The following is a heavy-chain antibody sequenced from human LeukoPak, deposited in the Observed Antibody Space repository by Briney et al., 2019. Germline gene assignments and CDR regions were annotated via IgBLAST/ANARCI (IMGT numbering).Heavy chain of an antibody. CDR3: ASRYYDILTGYAEIDY. CDR1: GFTVSSNY. D-gene: IGHD3-9*01. J-gene: IGHJ4*02. V-gene: IGHV3-66*01. Sequence: GGSLRLSCAASGFTVSSNYMSWVRQAPGKGLEWVSVIYSGGSTYYADSVKGRFTISRDNSKNTLYLQMDSLRAEDTAVYYCASRYYDILTGYAEIDYWGQGTLVTVSS. CDR2: IYSGGST.